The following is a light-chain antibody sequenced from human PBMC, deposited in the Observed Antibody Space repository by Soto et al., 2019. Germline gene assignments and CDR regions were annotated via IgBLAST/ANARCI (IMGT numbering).Light chain of an antibody. Sequence: QSAMTQPPSASGSPGQSVTISCTGTSSDVGAYNYVSWYQQHAGKAPKLVMYEVTKRPSGVPDRFSGTKSANTASLTVSGLQAEDEADYYCSSFASSNTWVFGGGTKLPVL. CDR3: SSFASSNTWV. CDR1: SSDVGAYNY. CDR2: EVT. V-gene: IGLV2-8*01. J-gene: IGLJ3*02.